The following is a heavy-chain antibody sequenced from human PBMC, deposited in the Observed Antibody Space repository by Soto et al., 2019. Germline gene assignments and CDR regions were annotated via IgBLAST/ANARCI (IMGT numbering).Heavy chain of an antibody. Sequence: EVQLVESGGGLVQPGGSLRLSCSASGFTSSSYCIHWVRQAPGKGLEWISRISNDGSSTNYADSVKGRFTISRDNAKNTVYLQMNSLRAEDTAVYYCARDTYYDDCSENFSADRFDIWGQGTMVTVSS. CDR3: ARDTYYDDCSENFSADRFDI. CDR1: GFTSSSYC. CDR2: ISNDGSST. V-gene: IGHV3-74*01. D-gene: IGHD3-22*01. J-gene: IGHJ3*02.